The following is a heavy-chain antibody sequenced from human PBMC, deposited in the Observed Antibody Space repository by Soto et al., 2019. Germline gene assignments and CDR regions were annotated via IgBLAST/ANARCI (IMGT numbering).Heavy chain of an antibody. D-gene: IGHD6-25*01. CDR3: ARESGWQRMVPYD. V-gene: IGHV1-18*04. CDR1: GYTFTSYG. J-gene: IGHJ4*02. Sequence: QVQLVQSGTEVRKPGASVNVSCKAFGYTFTSYGFSWVRQVPGQGLEWLGWISAFNGDTQYAQTRKGRLTVNTDTSTTTVHMELRSLTPADTAVYYCARESGWQRMVPYDWGQGTLVTVS. CDR2: ISAFNGDT.